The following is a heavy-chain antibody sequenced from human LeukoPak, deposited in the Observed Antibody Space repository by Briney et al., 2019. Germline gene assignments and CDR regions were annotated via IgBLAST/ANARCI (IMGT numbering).Heavy chain of an antibody. CDR2: ISYDGSNK. V-gene: IGHV3-30-3*01. Sequence: GGSLRLSCAASGFTFSSYAMHWVRQAPGKGLEWVAVISYDGSNKYYADSVKGRFTISRDNSKNTLYLQMNSLRAEDTAVYYCARAYRAFDAFDIWGQGTMVTVSS. CDR1: GFTFSSYA. J-gene: IGHJ3*02. CDR3: ARAYRAFDAFDI. D-gene: IGHD3-10*01.